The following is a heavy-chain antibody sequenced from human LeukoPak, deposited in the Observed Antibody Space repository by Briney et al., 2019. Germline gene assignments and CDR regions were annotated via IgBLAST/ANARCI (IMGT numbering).Heavy chain of an antibody. CDR3: ARDRLHCGGDCPIDY. CDR2: ISYDGSNK. D-gene: IGHD2-21*02. V-gene: IGHV3-30-3*01. J-gene: IGHJ4*02. Sequence: GGSLRLSCAASGFTFSSYAMHWVRRAPGKGLEWVAVISYDGSNKYYADSVKGRFTISRDNSKNTLYLQMNSLRAEDTAVYYCARDRLHCGGDCPIDYWGQGTLVTVSS. CDR1: GFTFSSYA.